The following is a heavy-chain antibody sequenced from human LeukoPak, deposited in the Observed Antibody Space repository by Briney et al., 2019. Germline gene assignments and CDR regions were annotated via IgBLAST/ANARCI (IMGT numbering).Heavy chain of an antibody. J-gene: IGHJ4*02. Sequence: PGGSLRLSCAASGFTFDDYAMHWVRQAPGKGLEWVSGISWNSGSIGCADSVKGRFTISRDNAKNSLYLQVNSLRAEDTALYYCAKDTLRYHLAESFDYWGQGTLVTVSS. CDR1: GFTFDDYA. D-gene: IGHD6-19*01. V-gene: IGHV3-9*01. CDR2: ISWNSGSI. CDR3: AKDTLRYHLAESFDY.